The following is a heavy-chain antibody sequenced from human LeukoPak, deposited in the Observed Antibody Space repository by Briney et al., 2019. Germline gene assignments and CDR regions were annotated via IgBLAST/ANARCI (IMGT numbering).Heavy chain of an antibody. D-gene: IGHD1-26*01. CDR3: VRDLGGRSGH. CDR2: INEDGSTT. V-gene: IGHV3-74*01. J-gene: IGHJ4*02. CDR1: GFTFSSNW. Sequence: GGSLRLSCAASGFTFSSNWMHWVRQAPGKGLVWVSRINEDGSTTNYADSVKGRSTISRDNAKNTLYLQMNSLRAEDTAVYYCVRDLGGRSGHWGQGTLVTVSS.